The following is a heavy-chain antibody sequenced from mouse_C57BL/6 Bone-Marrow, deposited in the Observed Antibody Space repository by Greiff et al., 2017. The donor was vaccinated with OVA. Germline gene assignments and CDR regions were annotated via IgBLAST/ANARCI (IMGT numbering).Heavy chain of an antibody. CDR2: IYPRSGNT. V-gene: IGHV1-81*01. CDR3: ARCRFWFAY. J-gene: IGHJ3*01. CDR1: GYTFTSYG. Sequence: QVQLQQSGAELARPGASVKLSCKASGYTFTSYGISWVKQRTGQGLEWIGEIYPRSGNTYYNEKFKGKATLTAEKSSSTAYMELRSLTSEDSAVYFCARCRFWFAYWGQGTLVTVSA.